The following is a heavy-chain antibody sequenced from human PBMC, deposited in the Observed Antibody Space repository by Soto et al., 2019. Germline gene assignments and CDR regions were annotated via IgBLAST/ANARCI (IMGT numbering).Heavy chain of an antibody. CDR1: GFTFGDYA. CDR2: INSRKYGGSA. V-gene: IGHV3-49*03. Sequence: GGSLRLSCTASGFTFGDYAMSWFRQAPGKGLDWIGFINSRKYGGSAEYAASVKGRFTISRDDSKTVVYLQMNSLETEDTAVYFCTRGGASAAVSYWCQGT. CDR3: TRGGASAAVSY. D-gene: IGHD6-13*01. J-gene: IGHJ4*02.